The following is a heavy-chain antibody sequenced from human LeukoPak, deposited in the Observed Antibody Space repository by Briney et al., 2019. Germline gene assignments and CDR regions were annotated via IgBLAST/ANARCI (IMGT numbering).Heavy chain of an antibody. V-gene: IGHV1-69*13. D-gene: IGHD3-16*01. J-gene: IGHJ6*04. Sequence: ASVKVSCKAFGGTFSSYAISWVRQAPGQGLEWMGGIIPIFGTANYAQKFQGRVTITADESTSTAYMELSSLRSEDTAVYYCATPGGGAFYYYGMDVWGKGTTVTVSS. CDR3: ATPGGGAFYYYGMDV. CDR2: IIPIFGTA. CDR1: GGTFSSYA.